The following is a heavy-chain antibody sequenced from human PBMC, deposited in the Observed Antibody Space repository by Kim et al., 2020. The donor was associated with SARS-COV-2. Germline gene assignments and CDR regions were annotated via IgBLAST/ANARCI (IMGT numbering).Heavy chain of an antibody. J-gene: IGHJ5*02. CDR3: VRGAAAAGNWFDP. V-gene: IGHV1-3*01. D-gene: IGHD6-13*01. Sequence: YSPTFQDRVTITRDTSATTAYMELSSLTSEDTAVYYCVRGAAAAGNWFDPWGQGTLVTVSS.